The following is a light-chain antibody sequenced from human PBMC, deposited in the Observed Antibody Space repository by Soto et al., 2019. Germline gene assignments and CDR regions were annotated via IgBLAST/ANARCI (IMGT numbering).Light chain of an antibody. CDR1: QTISTY. J-gene: IGKJ1*01. V-gene: IGKV1-39*01. CDR2: SIS. Sequence: DLQVTQSPSSLYASVGDRVNMTCRASQTISTYLNWYQHKVGKAPKLLVYSISTLHSGVPSRFSGRRSGTDYTLTINSLQPEDAATYYCQQSFNTAAWTFGQGTKVEIK. CDR3: QQSFNTAAWT.